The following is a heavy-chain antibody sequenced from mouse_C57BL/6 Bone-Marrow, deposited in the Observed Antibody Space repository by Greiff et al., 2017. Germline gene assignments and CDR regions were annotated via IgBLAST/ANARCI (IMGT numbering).Heavy chain of an antibody. V-gene: IGHV1-55*01. J-gene: IGHJ1*03. CDR3: ARPYYSNYWYFDV. CDR2: IYPGSGST. Sequence: QVQLKQPGAELVKPGASVKMSCKASGYTFTSYWITWVKQRPGQGLEWIGDIYPGSGSTNYNEKFKSKATLNVDTSSSTAYMQLSSLTSEDSAVYDCARPYYSNYWYFDVWGTGTTVTVSS. CDR1: GYTFTSYW. D-gene: IGHD2-5*01.